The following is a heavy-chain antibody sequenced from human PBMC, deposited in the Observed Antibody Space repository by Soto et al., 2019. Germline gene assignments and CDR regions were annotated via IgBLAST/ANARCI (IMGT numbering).Heavy chain of an antibody. CDR3: ASPPYSSGWYPWFDP. J-gene: IGHJ5*02. V-gene: IGHV5-10-1*03. CDR2: IDPSDSYT. D-gene: IGHD6-19*01. Sequence: EVQLVQSGAEVKKPGESLRISCKGSGYSFTSYWISWVRQMPGKGLEWMGRIDPSDSYTNYSPSFQGHVTISADKSISTAYLQWSSLKASDTAMYYCASPPYSSGWYPWFDPWGQGTLVTVSS. CDR1: GYSFTSYW.